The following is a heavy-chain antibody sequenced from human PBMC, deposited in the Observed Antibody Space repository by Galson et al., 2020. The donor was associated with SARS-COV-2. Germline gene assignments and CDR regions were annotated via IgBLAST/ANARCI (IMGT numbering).Heavy chain of an antibody. D-gene: IGHD2-21*02. V-gene: IGHV1-24*01. CDR2: FDSEDGET. Sequence: ASVKVSCKVSGYTLTELSMHWVRQAPGKGLEWMGGFDSEDGETIYAQKFQGRVTMTEDTSTDTAYMELSSLRSEDTAVYYCATEPAYCGGDCSRSGYGMDVWGQGTTVTVSS. CDR3: ATEPAYCGGDCSRSGYGMDV. J-gene: IGHJ6*02. CDR1: GYTLTELS.